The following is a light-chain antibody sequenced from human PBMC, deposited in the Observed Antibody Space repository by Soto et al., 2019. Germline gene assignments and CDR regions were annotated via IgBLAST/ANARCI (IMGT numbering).Light chain of an antibody. V-gene: IGKV1-33*01. CDR2: YAS. Sequence: DSQVNHSPSSLSASVGARVTISCQASQDIRKYLNWYQQKPGKAPKLLIYYASNLETGVPSRFSGSGSGTDYTFTISSLQPEDIATYYCQQYDNLPPTWTFGQGTKVDIK. CDR1: QDIRKY. CDR3: QQYDNLPPTWT. J-gene: IGKJ1*01.